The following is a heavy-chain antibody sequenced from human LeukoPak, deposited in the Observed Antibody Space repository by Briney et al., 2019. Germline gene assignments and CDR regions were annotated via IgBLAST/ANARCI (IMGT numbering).Heavy chain of an antibody. Sequence: PGGSLRLSCAASGFSFSSYAMSWVRQAPGKGLEWVCDISGSGDRTYYADSVKGRLTISRDNPKNTLYLQMNNLRAEDTAVYYCAKGGGYCSITSCYRSDYWGQGTLVTVSS. D-gene: IGHD2-2*01. CDR2: ISGSGDRT. V-gene: IGHV3-23*01. CDR1: GFSFSSYA. J-gene: IGHJ4*02. CDR3: AKGGGYCSITSCYRSDY.